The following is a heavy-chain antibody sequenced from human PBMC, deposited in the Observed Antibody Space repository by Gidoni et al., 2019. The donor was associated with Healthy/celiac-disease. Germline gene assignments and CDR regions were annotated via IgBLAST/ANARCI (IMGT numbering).Heavy chain of an antibody. CDR1: GGSFSGYY. V-gene: IGHV4-34*01. J-gene: IGHJ4*02. CDR3: ARGPYSSGWYAGY. CDR2: INHSGST. Sequence: QVQLQQWGAGLLKPSETLSLTCAVYGGSFSGYYWSWIRQPPGKGLEWIGEINHSGSTNYNPSLKSRVTISVDTSKNQFSLKLSSVTAADTAVYYCARGPYSSGWYAGYWGQGTLVTVSS. D-gene: IGHD6-19*01.